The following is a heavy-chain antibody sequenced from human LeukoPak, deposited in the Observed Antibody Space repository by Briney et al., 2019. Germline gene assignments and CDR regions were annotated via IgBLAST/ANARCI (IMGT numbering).Heavy chain of an antibody. Sequence: PGGSLRLSCAASGFTYSSYAMHWVRQAPGKGLEWVAVISYDGSNKYYADSVKGRFTISRDNSKNTLYLQMNSLRAEDTAVYYCARVGSGSSLVAVWYYYYGMDVWGQGTTVTVSS. CDR1: GFTYSSYA. CDR2: ISYDGSNK. J-gene: IGHJ6*02. V-gene: IGHV3-30-3*01. CDR3: ARVGSGSSLVAVWYYYYGMDV. D-gene: IGHD6-13*01.